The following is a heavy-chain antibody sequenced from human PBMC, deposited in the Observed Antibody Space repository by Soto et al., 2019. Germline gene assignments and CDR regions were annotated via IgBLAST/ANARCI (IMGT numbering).Heavy chain of an antibody. CDR3: ARGGRRSPGMDV. V-gene: IGHV4-31*03. CDR2: IYYSGST. Sequence: QVQLQESGPGLVKPSQTLSLTCTVSGGSISSGGYYWSWIRQHPGKGLEWIGYIYYSGSTYYNPSLTSRATISVDTSKNQCSLKLSSVTAADTAVYYCARGGRRSPGMDVWGQGTTVTVSS. J-gene: IGHJ6*02. CDR1: GGSISSGGYY.